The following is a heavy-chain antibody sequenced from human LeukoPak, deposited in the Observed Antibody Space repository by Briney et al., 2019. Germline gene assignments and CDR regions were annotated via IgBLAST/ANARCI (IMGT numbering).Heavy chain of an antibody. V-gene: IGHV1-46*01. Sequence: AASVKVSCKASGYTFTSYYMHWVRQAPGQGLEWMGIINPSGGSTSYAQKFQGRVTMTRDMSTSTVHMELSSLRSEDTAVYYCARGGAHIVLMVYAENWFDPWGRGTLVTVSS. D-gene: IGHD2-8*01. CDR3: ARGGAHIVLMVYAENWFDP. CDR2: INPSGGST. J-gene: IGHJ5*02. CDR1: GYTFTSYY.